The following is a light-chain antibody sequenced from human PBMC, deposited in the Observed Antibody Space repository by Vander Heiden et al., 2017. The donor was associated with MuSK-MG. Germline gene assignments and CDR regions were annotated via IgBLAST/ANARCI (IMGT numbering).Light chain of an antibody. V-gene: IGKV3D-15*01. CDR1: QSVSLN. CDR2: GAT. CDR3: QQYNDWPPIT. Sequence: EIVMMQSPATLSVSPGERATLSCRASQSVSLNLAWYQQKPGQAPRLLIYGATTRAAGIPARFSGSGSGTEFTLTISSLQSEDFALYYCQQYNDWPPITFGQGTQLDIK. J-gene: IGKJ5*01.